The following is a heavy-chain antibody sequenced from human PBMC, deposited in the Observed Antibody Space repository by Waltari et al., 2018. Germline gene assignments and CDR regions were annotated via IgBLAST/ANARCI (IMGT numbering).Heavy chain of an antibody. CDR1: GFTFGRYD. D-gene: IGHD2-21*01. Sequence: EVQLLESGGGLGQPGGYLWLSCAAPGFTFGRYDMSWVRQVPGQGLEWGSAISPSGGRALYADSGKGRFTISRDNSKNILYLQMNSLKAEDTAIYYCAKDRDESEPYCGSDCYWDYWGQGTLVTVSS. J-gene: IGHJ4*02. CDR3: AKDRDESEPYCGSDCYWDY. CDR2: ISPSGGRA. V-gene: IGHV3-23*01.